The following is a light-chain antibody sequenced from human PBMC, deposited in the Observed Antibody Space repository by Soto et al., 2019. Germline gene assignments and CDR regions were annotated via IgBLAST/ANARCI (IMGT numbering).Light chain of an antibody. Sequence: EIVLTQSPGALSLSPGERATLSCRASQSVSSSYLAWYQQKPGQAPRLLIYGPSTRATGISDRFSGSGSGTDFTLTISRLEPEDFAVYYCQQYGSSGTFGQGTKVEI. CDR2: GPS. CDR1: QSVSSSY. V-gene: IGKV3-20*01. CDR3: QQYGSSGT. J-gene: IGKJ1*01.